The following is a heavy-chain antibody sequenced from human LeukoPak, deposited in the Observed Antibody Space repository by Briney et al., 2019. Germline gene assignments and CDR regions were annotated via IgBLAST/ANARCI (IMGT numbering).Heavy chain of an antibody. CDR3: ASGWGGDSSGYYYRKLGY. CDR2: IYSGGST. J-gene: IGHJ4*02. D-gene: IGHD3-22*01. CDR1: GFTVSSNY. Sequence: GGSLRLSCAASGFTVSSNYMSWVRQAPGKGLEWVSVIYSGGSTYYADSVKGRFTISRDNSKNTLYLQMNSLRAEDTAVYYCASGWGGDSSGYYYRKLGYWGQGTLVTVSS. V-gene: IGHV3-53*01.